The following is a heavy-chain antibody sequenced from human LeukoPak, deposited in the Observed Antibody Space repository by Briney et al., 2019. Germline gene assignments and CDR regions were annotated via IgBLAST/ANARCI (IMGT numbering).Heavy chain of an antibody. V-gene: IGHV4-59*11. CDR2: IYYSGNT. Sequence: SETLSLTCTVSGGSISSHYWSWIRQPPGKGLEWIGYIYYSGNTNYNPSLKSRVSISVDTSKNQFSLKLRSVTAADTAVYYCATVSYSSGWPIDYWGQGTLVTVPS. D-gene: IGHD6-19*01. J-gene: IGHJ4*02. CDR1: GGSISSHY. CDR3: ATVSYSSGWPIDY.